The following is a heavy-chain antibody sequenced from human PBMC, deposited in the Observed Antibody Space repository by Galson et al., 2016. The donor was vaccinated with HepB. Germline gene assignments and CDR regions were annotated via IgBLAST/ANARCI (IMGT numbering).Heavy chain of an antibody. CDR1: GYNFNIYG. CDR3: ARWDSSAYYYLDS. CDR2: ISAYGRNT. J-gene: IGHJ4*02. V-gene: IGHV1-18*01. D-gene: IGHD3-22*01. Sequence: SVKVSCKASGYNFNIYGVSWVRQAPGQGLEWVGYISAYGRNTLYAQKFQGRVTMTTDTSTTAAYMDLRSLRSDDTAVYYCARWDSSAYYYLDSWGQGTLVTVSS.